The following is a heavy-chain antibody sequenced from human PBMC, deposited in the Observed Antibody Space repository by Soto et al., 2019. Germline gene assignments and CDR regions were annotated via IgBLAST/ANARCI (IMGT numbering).Heavy chain of an antibody. CDR2: MYNSGTT. V-gene: IGHV4-59*12. CDR1: GGSINGFY. D-gene: IGHD3-9*01. J-gene: IGHJ4*02. Sequence: SETLSLTCTFSGGSINGFYWSWLRQPPGKGLEWIGYMYNSGTTNNNPSLKSRVTISIDTSKNQFSLKLSSVTAADTAVYYCARERGGILRYFDWLLSSFDYWGQGTLVTVSS. CDR3: ARERGGILRYFDWLLSSFDY.